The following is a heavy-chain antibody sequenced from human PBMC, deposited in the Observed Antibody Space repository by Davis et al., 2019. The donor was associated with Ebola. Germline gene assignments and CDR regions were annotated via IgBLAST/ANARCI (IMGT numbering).Heavy chain of an antibody. CDR1: GYSFTSYW. J-gene: IGHJ4*02. CDR2: IDPSDSYT. CDR3: ARHLLSYCGGDCYEPYFDY. V-gene: IGHV5-10-1*01. Sequence: GESLKISCKGSGYSFTSYWIGWVRQMPGKGLEWMGRIDPSDSYTNYSPSFQGHVTISADKSISTAYLQWSSLKASDTAMYYCARHLLSYCGGDCYEPYFDYWGQGTLVTVSS. D-gene: IGHD2-21*02.